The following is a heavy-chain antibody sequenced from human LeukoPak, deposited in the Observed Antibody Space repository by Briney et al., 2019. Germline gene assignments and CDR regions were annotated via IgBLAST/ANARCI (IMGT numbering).Heavy chain of an antibody. D-gene: IGHD3-10*01. V-gene: IGHV3-30-3*01. CDR1: GFTFSSYA. CDR3: ARDRRPSFGLD. Sequence: GGSLRLSCAASGFTFSSYAMHWVRQAPGKGLEWVAVISYDGSNKYYADSVKGRFTISRDNSKNTLYLQMNSLRAEDTAVYYCARDRRPSFGLDWGQGTLVTVSS. CDR2: ISYDGSNK. J-gene: IGHJ4*02.